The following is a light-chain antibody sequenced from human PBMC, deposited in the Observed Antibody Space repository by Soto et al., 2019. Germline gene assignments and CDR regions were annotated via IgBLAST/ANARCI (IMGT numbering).Light chain of an antibody. CDR1: QSVSSSY. V-gene: IGKV3-20*01. J-gene: IGKJ3*01. Sequence: EIVLTQSPGTLSMSPGERATLSCRASQSVSSSYLAWYQQRPGQAPRLLIYGASSRVTGIPDRFSGSGSGTDFTLTISRLEPEDFAVYYCQQYGSSPRGYTFGPGTKVDIK. CDR2: GAS. CDR3: QQYGSSPRGYT.